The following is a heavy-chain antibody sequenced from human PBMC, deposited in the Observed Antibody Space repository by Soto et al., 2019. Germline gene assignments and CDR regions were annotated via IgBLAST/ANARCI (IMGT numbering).Heavy chain of an antibody. V-gene: IGHV5-10-1*01. Sequence: GESLKISCKGSGYSFTSYWISWVRQMPGKGLEWMGRIDPSDSYTNYSPSFQGHVTISADKSISTAYLQWSSLKASDTAMYYCATSIAVAGTTFYYYYGMDVWGQWTTVTVSS. CDR2: IDPSDSYT. D-gene: IGHD6-19*01. J-gene: IGHJ6*02. CDR1: GYSFTSYW. CDR3: ATSIAVAGTTFYYYYGMDV.